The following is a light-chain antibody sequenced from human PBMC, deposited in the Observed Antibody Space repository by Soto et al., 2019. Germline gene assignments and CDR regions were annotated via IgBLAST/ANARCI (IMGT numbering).Light chain of an antibody. CDR3: QQYNISPPDT. CDR1: QSVRTN. Sequence: EIVMTQSPATLSASPGERATLSCWASQSVRTNLAWYQQKPGQAPRLLIYGASTRATGIPARFSGSGSGTDFSLIISSLQSEDPAVYYCQQYNISPPDTFGPGTTVEIK. J-gene: IGKJ3*01. CDR2: GAS. V-gene: IGKV3-15*01.